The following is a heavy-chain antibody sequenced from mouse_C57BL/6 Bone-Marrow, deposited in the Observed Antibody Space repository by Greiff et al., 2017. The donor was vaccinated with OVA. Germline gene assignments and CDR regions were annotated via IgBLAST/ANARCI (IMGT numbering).Heavy chain of an antibody. V-gene: IGHV1-52*01. D-gene: IGHD1-1*01. Sequence: QVQLQQPGAELVRPGSSVKLSCKASGYTFTSYWMHWVKQRPIQGLEWIGNIDPSDSETHYNQKFKDKATLTVDKSSSTAYMQLSSLTSEDSAVDYCARGIYYYGSSYDYYAMDYWGQGTSVTVSS. CDR3: ARGIYYYGSSYDYYAMDY. J-gene: IGHJ4*01. CDR2: IDPSDSET. CDR1: GYTFTSYW.